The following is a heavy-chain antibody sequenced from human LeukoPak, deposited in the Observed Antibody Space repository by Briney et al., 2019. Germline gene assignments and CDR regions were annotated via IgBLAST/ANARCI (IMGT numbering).Heavy chain of an antibody. D-gene: IGHD6-13*01. CDR1: GFIFSSFS. V-gene: IGHV3-64*01. CDR3: ARGQLPSYPDY. Sequence: PGGSLRLSCAASGFIFSSFSMHWVRQPPGKGLEYLAGISAKGDSTYYVNSVKGRFIIFRDNSINTLYLQMGSLTTEDMAVYYCARGQLPSYPDYWGQGTLVTVSS. CDR2: ISAKGDST. J-gene: IGHJ4*02.